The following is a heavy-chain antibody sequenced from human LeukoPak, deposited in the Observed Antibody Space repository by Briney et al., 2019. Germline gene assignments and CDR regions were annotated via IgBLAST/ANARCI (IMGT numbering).Heavy chain of an antibody. J-gene: IGHJ4*02. D-gene: IGHD6-19*01. V-gene: IGHV3-48*03. CDR3: ARVGQWHAIERYFSGGFDY. CDR1: GFTFSSYE. Sequence: LSGGSLRLSCAASGFTFSSYEMNWVRQAPGKGLEWVSYISSSGSTIYYADSVKGRFTISRDNAKNSLYLQMNSLRAEDTAVYYCARVGQWHAIERYFSGGFDYWGQGTLVTVSS. CDR2: ISSSGSTI.